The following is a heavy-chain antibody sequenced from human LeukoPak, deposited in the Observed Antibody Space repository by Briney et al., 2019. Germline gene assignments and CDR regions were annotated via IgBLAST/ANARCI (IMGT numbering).Heavy chain of an antibody. CDR1: GGSVSSYY. J-gene: IGHJ4*02. CDR2: IYTSGST. V-gene: IGHV4-4*07. Sequence: PSETLSLTCTVSGGSVSSYYWSWIRQPAGKGLEWIGRIYTSGSTNYNPSLKSRVTMSVDTSKNQFSLKLSSVTAADTAVYYCASVFVLMVYAIFVSIAHWGQGTLVTVSS. CDR3: ASVFVLMVYAIFVSIAH. D-gene: IGHD2-8*01.